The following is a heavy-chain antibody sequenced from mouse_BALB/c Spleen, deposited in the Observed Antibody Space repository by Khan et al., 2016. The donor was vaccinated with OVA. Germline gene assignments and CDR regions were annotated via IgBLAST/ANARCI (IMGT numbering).Heavy chain of an antibody. CDR1: GFTFSSYA. J-gene: IGHJ3*01. D-gene: IGHD1-3*01. CDR3: ARHNFGPFAY. V-gene: IGHV5-9-3*01. CDR2: INSDGIYT. Sequence: EVELVESGGGLVKPGGSLTLSCAASGFTFSSYAMSWVRQTPEKRLEWVATINSDGIYTYYPHSVKGRLTISRDNAKNTLYLQMSSLRSEDTAMYYCARHNFGPFAYWGQGTLVTVSA.